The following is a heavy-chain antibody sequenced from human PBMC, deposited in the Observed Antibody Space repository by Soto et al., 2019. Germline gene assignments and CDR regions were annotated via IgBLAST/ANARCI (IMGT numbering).Heavy chain of an antibody. Sequence: GGSLRLSCAASGFIFRSSGMHWVRQAPGKGLEWVAAISHDGSSKSYGDSVKGRLTISRDTSKNTLYLQMDSLSAEDTAVYYCAKDWINTCSFDYWGQGALVTVSS. V-gene: IGHV3-30*18. CDR1: GFIFRSSG. CDR2: ISHDGSSK. CDR3: AKDWINTCSFDY. J-gene: IGHJ4*02. D-gene: IGHD2-2*03.